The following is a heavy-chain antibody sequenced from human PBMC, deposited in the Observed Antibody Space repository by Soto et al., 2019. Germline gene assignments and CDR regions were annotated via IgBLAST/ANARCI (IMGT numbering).Heavy chain of an antibody. Sequence: SETLSLTCPVSGGYISSYYWSWIRQPPGKGLEWIGYIYYGGTTSYNPSLKSRVTITLETSTTQLSLRLTSVTAADTAVYYCGRSFGVAAAGPFDYWGQGTLVTVSS. V-gene: IGHV4-59*12. J-gene: IGHJ4*02. CDR1: GGYISSYY. D-gene: IGHD6-13*01. CDR3: GRSFGVAAAGPFDY. CDR2: IYYGGTT.